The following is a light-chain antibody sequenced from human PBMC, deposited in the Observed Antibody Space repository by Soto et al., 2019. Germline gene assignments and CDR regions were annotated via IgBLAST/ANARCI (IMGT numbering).Light chain of an antibody. Sequence: DIQMTQSPSTLSASVGDTVTVTCRASQSVSGWLAWYQQKPGEAPKLLIYDASNLGSGVPSRFSGSGSGTDFTLTISGLQPDDFTTYYCQQYTSYSRAFGQGTKVDIK. CDR1: QSVSGW. J-gene: IGKJ1*01. V-gene: IGKV1-5*01. CDR2: DAS. CDR3: QQYTSYSRA.